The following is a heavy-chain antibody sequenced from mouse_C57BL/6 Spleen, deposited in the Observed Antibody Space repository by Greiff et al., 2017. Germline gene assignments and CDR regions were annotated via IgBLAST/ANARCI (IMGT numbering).Heavy chain of an antibody. V-gene: IGHV7-3*01. D-gene: IGHD2-1*01. CDR3: ARLYGNCVWYFDV. Sequence: EVQLVESGGGLVQPGGSLSLSCAASGFTFTDYYMSWVRQPPGKALEWLGFIRNKANGYPTEYSASVKGRFTISRDNSQSILYLQMSALRAEDSATYYCARLYGNCVWYFDVWGTGTTVTVSS. CDR2: IRNKANGYPT. CDR1: GFTFTDYY. J-gene: IGHJ1*03.